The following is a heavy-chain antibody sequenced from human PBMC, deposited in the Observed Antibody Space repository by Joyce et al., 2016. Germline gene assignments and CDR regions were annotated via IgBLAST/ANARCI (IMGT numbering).Heavy chain of an antibody. V-gene: IGHV3-30*18. CDR3: AKGFHYGDFNDAFDI. CDR1: GFTFSTYG. CDR2: RSYNGSNN. J-gene: IGHJ3*02. D-gene: IGHD4-17*01. Sequence: QVQLVESGGGVVQPGRSLRRSCAASGFTFSTYGMHWVRQAPGKGLEGVEVRSYNGSNNYYADSVKGRFTISRDNSKNTLNLKMNSLRPEETAVYYCAKGFHYGDFNDAFDIWGQGTMVTVSS.